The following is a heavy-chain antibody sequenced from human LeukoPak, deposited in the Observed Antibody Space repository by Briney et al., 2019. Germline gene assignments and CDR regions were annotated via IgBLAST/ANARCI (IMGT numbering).Heavy chain of an antibody. J-gene: IGHJ6*02. Sequence: ASVKVSCKASGYTFTSYGISWVRQAPGQGLEWMGWISAYNGNTNCAQKLQGRVTMTTDTSTSTAYMELRSLRSDDTAVYYCAAFKGGSSLRYYGMDVWGQGTTVTVSS. D-gene: IGHD6-13*01. CDR2: ISAYNGNT. CDR3: AAFKGGSSLRYYGMDV. CDR1: GYTFTSYG. V-gene: IGHV1-18*01.